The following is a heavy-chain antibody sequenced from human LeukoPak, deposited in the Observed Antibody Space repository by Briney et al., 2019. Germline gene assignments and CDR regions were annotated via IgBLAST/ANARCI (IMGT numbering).Heavy chain of an antibody. D-gene: IGHD2-15*01. V-gene: IGHV4-4*07. J-gene: IGHJ4*02. CDR2: IYTTVST. Sequence: SETLSLTCTVSGDSMSTYYWNWIRQSAGKGLEWIGRIYTTVSTTYNPSLKNRITLSVDTSKNHFSLRLSSVTAADTAVYYCARADCSGGYCYFFDYWGQGTLVTVSS. CDR3: ARADCSGGYCYFFDY. CDR1: GDSMSTYY.